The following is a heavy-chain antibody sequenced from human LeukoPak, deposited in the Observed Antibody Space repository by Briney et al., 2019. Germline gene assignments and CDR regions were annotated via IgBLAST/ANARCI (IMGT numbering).Heavy chain of an antibody. CDR3: ARVAPYDY. Sequence: PGRSLRLSCAASGFTFSSYAMHWVRQAPGKGLEWVAVISYDGSNKYYADSVKGRFTISRDNSKNTLYLQMNSLRAGDTAVYYCARVAPYDYWGQGTLVTVSS. D-gene: IGHD2-15*01. CDR2: ISYDGSNK. CDR1: GFTFSSYA. J-gene: IGHJ4*02. V-gene: IGHV3-30-3*01.